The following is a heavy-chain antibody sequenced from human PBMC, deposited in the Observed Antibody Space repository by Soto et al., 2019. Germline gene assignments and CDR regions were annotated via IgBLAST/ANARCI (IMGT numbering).Heavy chain of an antibody. CDR1: GFTFSIYW. CDR3: ARIRDLAGSWSRFDY. Sequence: EVQLVESGGGLVQPGGSLRLSCAASGFTFSIYWMSWVRQAPGKGLEVVANIKQDGSEKYYGDSVKGRFTISRDNAKNSLYLQMNSLRAEDTAVYYCARIRDLAGSWSRFDYWGQGTLVTVSS. CDR2: IKQDGSEK. D-gene: IGHD6-13*01. V-gene: IGHV3-7*03. J-gene: IGHJ4*02.